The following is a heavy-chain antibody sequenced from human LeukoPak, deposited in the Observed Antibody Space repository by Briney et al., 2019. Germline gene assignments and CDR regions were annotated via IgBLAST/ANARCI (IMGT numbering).Heavy chain of an antibody. D-gene: IGHD3-3*01. J-gene: IGHJ4*02. V-gene: IGHV5-51*01. CDR1: GYSITSYW. CDR3: ARLHFGSLIYFDY. Sequence: PGESLKISCKGSGYSITSYWIGWVRQMPGKGLDWMGIIYPGDSHTRYSPSFQGQVTISADKSISTAYLQWSSLKASDTAMFYCARLHFGSLIYFDYWGQGTLVTVSS. CDR2: IYPGDSHT.